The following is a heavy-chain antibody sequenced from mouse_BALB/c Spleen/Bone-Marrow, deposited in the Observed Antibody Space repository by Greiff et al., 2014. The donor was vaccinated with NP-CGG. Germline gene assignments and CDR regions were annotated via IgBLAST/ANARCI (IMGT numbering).Heavy chain of an antibody. CDR1: GYTFTSYW. CDR3: ASRVLYAMDY. Sequence: VQLVESGAELVKPGASVKLSCKASGYTFTSYWMHWVKQRPGQGLEWIGEIDPSDSYTNYNQKFKGKATLTVDKSSSTAYMQLSSLTSEDSAVYYCASRVLYAMDYWGQGTSVTVSS. V-gene: IGHV1-69*02. CDR2: IDPSDSYT. J-gene: IGHJ4*01.